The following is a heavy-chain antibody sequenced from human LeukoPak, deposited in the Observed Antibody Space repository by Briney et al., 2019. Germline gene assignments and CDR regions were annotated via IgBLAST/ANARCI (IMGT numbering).Heavy chain of an antibody. CDR2: VVVGSGTT. D-gene: IGHD3-22*01. CDR3: AAEGTYYYDSSGYKNWFDP. CDR1: GFTFSSSV. Sequence: SVKVSCKASGFTFSSSVVEWVRQARGQRLEWIGWVVVGSGTTNYAQKFQERVTITRDMSTSTAYMELSSLRSEDTAVYYCAAEGTYYYDSSGYKNWFDPWGQGTLVTVSS. V-gene: IGHV1-58*01. J-gene: IGHJ5*02.